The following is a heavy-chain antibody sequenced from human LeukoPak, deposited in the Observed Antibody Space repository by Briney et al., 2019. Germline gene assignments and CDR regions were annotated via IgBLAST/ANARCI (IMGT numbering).Heavy chain of an antibody. J-gene: IGHJ4*02. D-gene: IGHD1-14*01. CDR1: GFSLSTSRMR. CDR3: ARTTPTGYVDY. V-gene: IGHV2-70*04. Sequence: SGPALVKPTQTLTLTCTFSGFSLSTSRMRVSWIRQPPGKALEWLARIDWDDDKIYSTSLKTRLTISKDTSNNQVVLTLTNMDSVDTATYYCARTTPTGYVDYWGQGTLVTVSS. CDR2: IDWDDDK.